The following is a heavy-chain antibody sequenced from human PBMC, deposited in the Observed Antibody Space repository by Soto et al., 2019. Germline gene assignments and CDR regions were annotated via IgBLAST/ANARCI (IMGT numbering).Heavy chain of an antibody. D-gene: IGHD6-19*01. CDR1: GFTFSSYG. CDR2: ISYDGSNK. J-gene: IGHJ6*02. Sequence: QVQLVESGGGVVQPGRSLRLSCAASGFTFSSYGMHWVRQAPGKGLEWVAVISYDGSNKYYADSVKGRFTISRDNSKNTLYLQMNSLRDEDTAVYYCAKDLHPISIAVTYYYGMDVWGQGTTVTVSS. V-gene: IGHV3-30*18. CDR3: AKDLHPISIAVTYYYGMDV.